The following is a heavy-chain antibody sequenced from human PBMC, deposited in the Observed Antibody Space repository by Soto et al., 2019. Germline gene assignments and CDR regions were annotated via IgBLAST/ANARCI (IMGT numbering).Heavy chain of an antibody. CDR3: AKGGDCSGGSCYES. CDR2: IYYSGRT. Sequence: QVQLQESGPGLVKPSQTLSLTCTVSGGSISSGGYYWSWIRQHPGKGLEWIGYIYYSGRTYYNPSLKSRVTISVATSKNQFSLKLSSVTAADTAVYYCAKGGDCSGGSCYESWGQGTLVTVSS. D-gene: IGHD2-15*01. V-gene: IGHV4-31*03. J-gene: IGHJ4*02. CDR1: GGSISSGGYY.